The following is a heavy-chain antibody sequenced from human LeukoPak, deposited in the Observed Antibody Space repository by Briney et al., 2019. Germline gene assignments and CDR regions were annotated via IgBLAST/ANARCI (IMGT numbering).Heavy chain of an antibody. V-gene: IGHV4-30-2*01. D-gene: IGHD6-13*01. CDR2: IYHGGST. Sequence: SETLSLTCAVSGGSISSGGYSWSWIRQPPGKGLEWIGYIYHGGSTYYNPSLKSRVTISVDTSKNQFSLKLSSVTAADTAVYYCARSKGIAAAGFFDYWGQGTLVTVSS. CDR3: ARSKGIAAAGFFDY. J-gene: IGHJ4*02. CDR1: GGSISSGGYS.